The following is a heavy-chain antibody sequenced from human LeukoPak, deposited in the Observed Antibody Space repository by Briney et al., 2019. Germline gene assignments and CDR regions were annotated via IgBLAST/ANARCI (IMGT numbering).Heavy chain of an antibody. D-gene: IGHD5-18*01. CDR3: ARDSGDVDTAMAADY. CDR2: ISSSSSYI. Sequence: GGSLRLSCAASGFTFSSYSMNWVRQAPGKGLEWVSSISSSSSYIYYADSVKGRFTISRDNAKNSLYLQMNSLRAEDTAVYYCARDSGDVDTAMAADYWGQGTLVTVSS. CDR1: GFTFSSYS. J-gene: IGHJ4*02. V-gene: IGHV3-21*01.